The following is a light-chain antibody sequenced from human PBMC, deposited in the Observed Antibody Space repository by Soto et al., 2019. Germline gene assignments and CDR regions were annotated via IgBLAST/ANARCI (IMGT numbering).Light chain of an antibody. Sequence: EIVLTQSPATLSLSPGERATLSCRASQSVSSYLAWYQQKPGQAPRLLIYDASNRATGIPARFSGSGSGTDFTLTISSLEPEDVAVYYSQQRSNSPPLTFGGGTKVEIK. V-gene: IGKV3-11*01. CDR1: QSVSSY. J-gene: IGKJ4*01. CDR3: QQRSNSPPLT. CDR2: DAS.